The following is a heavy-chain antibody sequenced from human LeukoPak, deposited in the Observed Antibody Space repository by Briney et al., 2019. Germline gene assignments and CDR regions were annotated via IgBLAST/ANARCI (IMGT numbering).Heavy chain of an antibody. CDR2: IRNKANNYAT. V-gene: IGHV3-73*01. D-gene: IGHD1-26*01. Sequence: GGSLRLSCAASGFSFSGSTMHWVRQASGKGLEWVGRIRNKANNYATAYATSVKGRFTLSRDDSKNTAYLQMNSLKTEDTALYYCVRGAASGSYYGLGVWGQGATVTVSS. CDR3: VRGAASGSYYGLGV. CDR1: GFSFSGST. J-gene: IGHJ6*02.